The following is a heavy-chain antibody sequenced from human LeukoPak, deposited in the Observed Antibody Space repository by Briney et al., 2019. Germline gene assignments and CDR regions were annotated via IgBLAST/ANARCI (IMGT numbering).Heavy chain of an antibody. CDR2: ISAYNGNT. D-gene: IGHD3-10*01. CDR3: AREFYVNYYGSRWFDP. CDR1: GYTFTSYG. J-gene: IGHJ5*02. V-gene: IGHV1-18*01. Sequence: ASVKVSCKTSGYTFTSYGISWVRQAPGQGLEWMGWISAYNGNTNYAQKLQGRVTMTTDTSTSTAYMELRSLRSDDTAVYYCAREFYVNYYGSRWFDPWGQGTLVTVSS.